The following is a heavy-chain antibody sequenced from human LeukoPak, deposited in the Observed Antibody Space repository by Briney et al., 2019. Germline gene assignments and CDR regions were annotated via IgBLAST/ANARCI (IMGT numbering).Heavy chain of an antibody. J-gene: IGHJ4*02. V-gene: IGHV4-34*01. D-gene: IGHD3-10*01. CDR1: GGYFSGYY. CDR3: ASDYYGSGSYS. Sequence: SETLSLTCAVYGGYFSGYYWSWIRQPPGKGLEWIGEINHSGSTNYNPSLKSRVTISVDTSKNQFSLKLSSVTAADTAVYYCASDYYGSGSYSWGQGTLVTVSS. CDR2: INHSGST.